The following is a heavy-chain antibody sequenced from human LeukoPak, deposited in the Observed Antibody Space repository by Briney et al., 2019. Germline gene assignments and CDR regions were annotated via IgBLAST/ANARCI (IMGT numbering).Heavy chain of an antibody. J-gene: IGHJ6*02. V-gene: IGHV1-2*02. D-gene: IGHD3-10*01. Sequence: ASVKVSCEASGYKFDTNGITYGVTWVRQAPGQGLEWMGWINPNSGGTNYAQKFQGRVTMIRDTSISTAYMELSRLRSDDTAVYYCAREGVRLTFSPARIPERDMDVWGQGTTVTVSS. CDR2: INPNSGGT. CDR1: GYKFDTNGITYG. CDR3: AREGVRLTFSPARIPERDMDV.